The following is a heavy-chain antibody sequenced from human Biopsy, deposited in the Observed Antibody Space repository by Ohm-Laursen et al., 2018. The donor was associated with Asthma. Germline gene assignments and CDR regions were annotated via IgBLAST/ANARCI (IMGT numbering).Heavy chain of an antibody. CDR1: GGSIRTTNQY. CDR3: ARFTASITIFGVVNNWFDP. V-gene: IGHV4-39*01. Sequence: GTLSLTCTVSGGSIRTTNQYWGWIRQPPGKGLEWIGDISHAGKLTYNPSLTSRVTMSLDTSKNQFSLKLSSVTAADTAVYYCARFTASITIFGVVNNWFDPWGQGTLVTVSS. CDR2: ISHAGKL. J-gene: IGHJ5*02. D-gene: IGHD3-3*01.